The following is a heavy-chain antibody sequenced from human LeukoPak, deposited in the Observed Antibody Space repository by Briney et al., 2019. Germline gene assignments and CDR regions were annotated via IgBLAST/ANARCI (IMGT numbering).Heavy chain of an antibody. CDR2: ISSSSSYI. CDR1: GFTFSSYS. CDR3: ARADSSSSGRDY. D-gene: IGHD6-6*01. V-gene: IGHV3-21*01. J-gene: IGHJ4*02. Sequence: GGSLRLSCAASGFTFSSYSMNWVRQAPGKGLEWVSSISSSSSYIYYADSVKGRFTISRDNAKNSLYLQMNSLRAEDTAVYYCARADSSSSGRDYWGQETLVTVSS.